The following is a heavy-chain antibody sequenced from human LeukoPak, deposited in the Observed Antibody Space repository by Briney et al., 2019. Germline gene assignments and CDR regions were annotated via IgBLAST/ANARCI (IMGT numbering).Heavy chain of an antibody. CDR3: ARQGTSRGPNS. Sequence: GTSLRLSCAASRFTFSNYWMTWVRQAPGKGLEWLANIKQDGSEKYYVDSVKGRFTISRDNAKKSLYLEMNSLRADDTAVYYCARQGTSRGPNSWGQGTLVTVSS. J-gene: IGHJ4*02. V-gene: IGHV3-7*01. CDR1: RFTFSNYW. D-gene: IGHD3-10*01. CDR2: IKQDGSEK.